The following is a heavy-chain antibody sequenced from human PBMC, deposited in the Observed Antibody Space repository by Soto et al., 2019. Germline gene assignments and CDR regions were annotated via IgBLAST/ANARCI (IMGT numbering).Heavy chain of an antibody. CDR1: GFSLSTSGMC. V-gene: IGHV2-70*01. D-gene: IGHD6-19*01. CDR3: ARIPETSLAVAGYYYYYGMDV. CDR2: IDWDDDK. Sequence: GSGPTLVNPTQTLTLTCTFSGFSLSTSGMCVSWIRQPPGKALEWLALIDWDDDKYYSTSLKTRLTISKDTSKNQVVLTMTNMDPVDTATYYCARIPETSLAVAGYYYYYGMDVWGQGTTVTVSS. J-gene: IGHJ6*02.